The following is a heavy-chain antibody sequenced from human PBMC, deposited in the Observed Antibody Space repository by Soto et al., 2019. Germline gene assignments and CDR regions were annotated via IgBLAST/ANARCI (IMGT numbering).Heavy chain of an antibody. V-gene: IGHV3-23*01. CDR1: GFTFSSYA. J-gene: IGHJ4*02. Sequence: PGGSLRLSCAASGFTFSSYAMSWVRQAPGKGLEWVSAISGSGGSIYFADSVKGRFTISRDNSKNMLYLQMNSLRAEDTAVYFCAKRFPVDYDFWSGYLFDYWGQGTLVTVSS. D-gene: IGHD3-3*01. CDR2: ISGSGGSI. CDR3: AKRFPVDYDFWSGYLFDY.